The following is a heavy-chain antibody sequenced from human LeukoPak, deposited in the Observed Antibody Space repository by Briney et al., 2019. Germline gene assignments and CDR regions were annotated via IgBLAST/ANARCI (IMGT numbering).Heavy chain of an antibody. CDR2: ISYDGSNK. Sequence: GRSLRLSCAASGFTFSSYAMHWVRQAPGKGLEWVAVISYDGSNKYYADSVKGRFTISRDNSKNTLYLRMNSLRAEDTAVYYCVRDVAYDFRNPYRYFQHWGQGTLVTVSS. CDR1: GFTFSSYA. V-gene: IGHV3-30*04. J-gene: IGHJ1*01. CDR3: VRDVAYDFRNPYRYFQH. D-gene: IGHD3-3*01.